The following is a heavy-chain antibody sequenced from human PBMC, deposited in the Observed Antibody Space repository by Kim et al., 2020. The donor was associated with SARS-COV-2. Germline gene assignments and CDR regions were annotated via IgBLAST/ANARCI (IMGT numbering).Heavy chain of an antibody. D-gene: IGHD3-3*01. J-gene: IGHJ4*02. Sequence: GGSLRLSCAASGFTFSSYWMSWVRQAPGKGLEWVANIKQDGSEKYYVDSVKGRFTISRDNAKNSLYLQMNSLRAEDTAVYYCARVLVGSGYYFDYWGQGTLVTVSS. CDR1: GFTFSSYW. CDR2: IKQDGSEK. V-gene: IGHV3-7*05. CDR3: ARVLVGSGYYFDY.